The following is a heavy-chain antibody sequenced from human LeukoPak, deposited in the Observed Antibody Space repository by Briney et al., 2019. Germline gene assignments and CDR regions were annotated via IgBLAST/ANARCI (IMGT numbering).Heavy chain of an antibody. CDR2: LNPTGGST. D-gene: IGHD3-16*02. CDR3: ARDKLGLGELSLYDQ. CDR1: GYTFTTFY. Sequence: ASVKVSCKASGYTFTTFYLHWVRQAPGQGLEWMGILNPTGGSTSYAQKFQGRVTMTRDTSISTAYMELSRLRSDDTAMYYCARDKLGLGELSLYDQWGQGTLVTVFS. V-gene: IGHV1-46*01. J-gene: IGHJ5*02.